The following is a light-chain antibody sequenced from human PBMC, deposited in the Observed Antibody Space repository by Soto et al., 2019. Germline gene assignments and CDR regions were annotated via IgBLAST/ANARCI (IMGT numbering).Light chain of an antibody. CDR1: TTDVGGYIY. CDR3: SSYTSSSRMV. J-gene: IGLJ2*01. CDR2: EVT. V-gene: IGLV2-14*01. Sequence: QSALTQPASVSGSPGQSITLSCTGTTTDVGGYIYVSWYQQHPGKAPKLLIYEVTNRPSGVSDRFSGSRSGNTASLTISGLQTEDEADYYCSSYTSSSRMVFGGGTKLTVL.